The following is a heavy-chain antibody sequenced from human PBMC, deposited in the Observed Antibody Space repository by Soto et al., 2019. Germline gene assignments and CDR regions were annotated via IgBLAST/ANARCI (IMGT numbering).Heavy chain of an antibody. D-gene: IGHD4-17*01. Sequence: SETLSLTCTVSGVSITTYQWGWIRQPPGKGLEWIGGYSGFTNYNPSLESRATISVDHSKNQFFLTLRSVTAADTAVYYCARDYGDYSFFFDYWGQGTLVTVSS. CDR3: ARDYGDYSFFFDY. J-gene: IGHJ4*02. CDR2: YSGFT. V-gene: IGHV4-59*01. CDR1: GVSITTYQ.